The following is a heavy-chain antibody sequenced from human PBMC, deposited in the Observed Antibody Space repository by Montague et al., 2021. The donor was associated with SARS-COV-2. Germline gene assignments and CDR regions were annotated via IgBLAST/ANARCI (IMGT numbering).Heavy chain of an antibody. D-gene: IGHD3-16*01. CDR2: IYSGGSST. CDR3: AKASGGFGVYYGMDV. CDR1: GFTFSSYA. V-gene: IGHV3-23*03. Sequence: SRRLSCAASGFTFSSYAMSWVRQAPGKGLEWVSVIYSGGSSTYYADSVKGRFTISRDNSKNTLYLQMNSLRAEDTAVYYCAKASGGFGVYYGMDVWGQGTTVTVSS. J-gene: IGHJ6*02.